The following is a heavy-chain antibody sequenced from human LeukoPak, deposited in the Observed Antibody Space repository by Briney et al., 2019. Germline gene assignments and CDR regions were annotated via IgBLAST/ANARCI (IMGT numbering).Heavy chain of an antibody. J-gene: IGHJ3*02. CDR1: GGTFSSYA. CDR3: ASSSGWYYAFDI. V-gene: IGHV1-69*13. CDR2: IIPIFGTA. D-gene: IGHD6-19*01. Sequence: GASVKVPCKASGGTFSSYAISWVRQAPGQGLEWMGGIIPIFGTANYAQKFQGRVTITADESTSTAYMELSSLRSEDTAVYYCASSSGWYYAFDIWGQGTMVTVSS.